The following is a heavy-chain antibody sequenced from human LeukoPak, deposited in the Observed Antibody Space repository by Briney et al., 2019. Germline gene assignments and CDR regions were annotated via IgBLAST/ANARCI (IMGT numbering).Heavy chain of an antibody. Sequence: GASVEVSCKASGYTFTGYYMHWVRQAPGQGLEWMAWISAYSGNTEYAENIQGRVTMTTDTSTSTAYMELRSLRSDDTAVYYCARDAVSTVTAGGIDYWGQGTLVTVSS. V-gene: IGHV1-18*04. CDR1: GYTFTGYY. CDR2: ISAYSGNT. CDR3: ARDAVSTVTAGGIDY. J-gene: IGHJ4*02. D-gene: IGHD2-21*02.